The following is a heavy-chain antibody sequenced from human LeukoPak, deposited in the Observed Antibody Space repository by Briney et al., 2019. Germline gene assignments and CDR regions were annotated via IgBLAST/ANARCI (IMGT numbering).Heavy chain of an antibody. CDR1: GFTFSSYG. CDR3: AKDLWVTYCSGSYYFDY. V-gene: IGHV3-30*18. Sequence: GGSLRLSCAASGFTFSSYGMHWVRQAPGKGLVWVGVISYDGSNKFYADSVKGRFTISRDNSKNTLYLQMNTLGAEDTAVYYCAKDLWVTYCSGSYYFDYWGQGTLVTVSS. D-gene: IGHD3-10*01. J-gene: IGHJ4*02. CDR2: ISYDGSNK.